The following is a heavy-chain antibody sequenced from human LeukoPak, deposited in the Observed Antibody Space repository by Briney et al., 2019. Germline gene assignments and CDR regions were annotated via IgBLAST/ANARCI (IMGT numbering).Heavy chain of an antibody. D-gene: IGHD2-15*01. V-gene: IGHV4-39*01. CDR3: ARHSSRYCSGGSCYFPFFDNWFDP. CDR2: IYYSGST. CDR1: GGSISSSSYY. J-gene: IGHJ5*02. Sequence: SETLSLTCTVSGGSISSSSYYWGWIRQPPGKGLEWIVSIYYSGSTYYNPSLKSRVTISVDTSKNQFSLKLSSVTAADTAVYYCARHSSRYCSGGSCYFPFFDNWFDPWGQGTLVTVSS.